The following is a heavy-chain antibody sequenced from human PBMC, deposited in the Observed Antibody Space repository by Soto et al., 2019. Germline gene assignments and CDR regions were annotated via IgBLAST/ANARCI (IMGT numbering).Heavy chain of an antibody. J-gene: IGHJ6*02. Sequence: LGESLKISCVGSGFSFSRYTVGWVRQVPGKGLEWMGVIHPGDSDTIYSPSFQGQVTISADKSISTAYLQWSSLKASDTAMYYCTLPYGDSYYYYYGMDVWGQGTTVTVSS. CDR2: IHPGDSDT. V-gene: IGHV5-51*01. CDR3: TLPYGDSYYYYYGMDV. D-gene: IGHD4-17*01. CDR1: GFSFSRYT.